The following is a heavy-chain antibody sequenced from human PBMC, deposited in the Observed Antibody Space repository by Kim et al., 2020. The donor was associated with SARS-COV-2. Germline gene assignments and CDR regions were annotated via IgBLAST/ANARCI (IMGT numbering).Heavy chain of an antibody. D-gene: IGHD3-10*01. Sequence: GGSLRLSCAASGFTFSTYAMTWVRQAPGKGLEWVSVIYTGDSSAYYADSVKGRFTISRDNSKNTLYLQMNSLRAEDMAVYYCAKDLSGRSYYFDYWGQGTLVTVSS. J-gene: IGHJ4*02. CDR1: GFTFSTYA. V-gene: IGHV3-23*03. CDR3: AKDLSGRSYYFDY. CDR2: IYTGDSSA.